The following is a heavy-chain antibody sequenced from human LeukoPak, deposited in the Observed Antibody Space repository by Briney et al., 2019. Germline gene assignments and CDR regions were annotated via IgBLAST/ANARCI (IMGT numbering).Heavy chain of an antibody. D-gene: IGHD1-26*01. CDR3: AREIGGGLHYFHS. J-gene: IGHJ4*02. CDR2: ISSSGSTI. CDR1: GFTFSSYE. Sequence: GGSLRLSCAASGFTFSSYEMNWVRQAPGKGLEWVSYISSSGSTIYYADFVKGRFTISRDNAKNSLYLQMNSLRAEDTAMYYCAREIGGGLHYFHSRGQGTPVTVSS. V-gene: IGHV3-48*03.